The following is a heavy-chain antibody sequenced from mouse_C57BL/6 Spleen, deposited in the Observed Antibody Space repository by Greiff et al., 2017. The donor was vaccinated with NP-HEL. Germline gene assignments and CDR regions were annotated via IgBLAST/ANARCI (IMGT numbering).Heavy chain of an antibody. V-gene: IGHV1-69*01. CDR2: IDPSDSYT. Sequence: VQLQQPGAELVMPGASVKLSCKASGYTFTSYWMHWVKQRPGQGLEWIGEIDPSDSYTNYNQKFKGKSTLTVDKSSSTAYMQLSSLTSEDSAVYYCARNGLNDWFAYWGQGTLVTVSA. CDR3: ARNGLNDWFAY. J-gene: IGHJ3*01. D-gene: IGHD2-3*01. CDR1: GYTFTSYW.